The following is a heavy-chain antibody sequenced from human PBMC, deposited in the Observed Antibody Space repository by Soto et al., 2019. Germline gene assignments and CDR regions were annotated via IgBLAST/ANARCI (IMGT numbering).Heavy chain of an antibody. D-gene: IGHD3-9*01. V-gene: IGHV3-23*01. CDR3: ARGSTDSYPGSRIFPC. CDR2: VTDTGGDA. Sequence: GGALRLSCVASGLTVGSRAMGWVRQAPGEGLQGGPAVTDTGGDAKYADTERGRFVISRDNAKNILYLQMTILTAEDVAMYFCARGSTDSYPGSRIFPCWGRGTPITVAS. CDR1: GLTVGSRA. J-gene: IGHJ1*01.